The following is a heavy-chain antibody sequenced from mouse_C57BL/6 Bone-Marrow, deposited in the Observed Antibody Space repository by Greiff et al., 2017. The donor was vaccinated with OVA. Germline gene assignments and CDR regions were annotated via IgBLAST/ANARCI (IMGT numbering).Heavy chain of an antibody. V-gene: IGHV5-4*01. CDR2: ISDGGSYT. J-gene: IGHJ4*01. D-gene: IGHD1-1*01. Sequence: EVMLVESGGGLVKPGGSLKLSCAASGFTFSSYAMSWVRQTPEKRLEWVATISDGGSYTYYPDNVKGRFTISRDNAKNNLYLQMSHLKSEDTAMYYCAREGYYYDAMDYWGQGTSVTVSS. CDR1: GFTFSSYA. CDR3: AREGYYYDAMDY.